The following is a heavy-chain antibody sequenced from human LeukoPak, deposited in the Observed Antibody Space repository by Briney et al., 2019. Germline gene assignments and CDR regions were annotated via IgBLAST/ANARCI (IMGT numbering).Heavy chain of an antibody. V-gene: IGHV3-48*03. D-gene: IGHD6-19*01. Sequence: GGPLRLSCAASGFTFSSYEMNWVRQAPGKGLEWVSYISSSGSTIYYADSVKGRFTISRDNAKNSLYLQMNSLRAEDTAVYYCARGRSVAVLGDYFDYWGQGTLVTVSS. J-gene: IGHJ4*02. CDR3: ARGRSVAVLGDYFDY. CDR2: ISSSGSTI. CDR1: GFTFSSYE.